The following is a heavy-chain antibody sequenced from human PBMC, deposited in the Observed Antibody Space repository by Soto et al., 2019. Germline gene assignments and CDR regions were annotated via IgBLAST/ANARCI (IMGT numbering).Heavy chain of an antibody. CDR3: ARDRDRNYCSGGSCYAAYNWFDP. CDR2: ISSSSSYI. Sequence: EVQLVESGGGLVKPGGSLRLSCAASGFTFSSYSMNWVRQAPGKGLEWVSSISSSSSYIYYADSVKGRFTISRDNAKNSLYLQMNSLRAEDTAVYYSARDRDRNYCSGGSCYAAYNWFDPWGQGTLVTVSS. CDR1: GFTFSSYS. J-gene: IGHJ5*02. D-gene: IGHD2-15*01. V-gene: IGHV3-21*01.